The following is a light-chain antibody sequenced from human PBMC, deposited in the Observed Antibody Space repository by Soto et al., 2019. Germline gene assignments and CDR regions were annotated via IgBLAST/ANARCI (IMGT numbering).Light chain of an antibody. CDR1: QDIGNS. CDR3: RKFDHLPL. Sequence: DIQMTQSPPSLSASVGDRVTITCQASQDIGNSLNWFQHKPGKAPNLVIYDAYNLEIGVPSRFSGSVPGTDFTCTITSLRPEVIATYYCRKFDHLPLFGPWTKVESK. J-gene: IGKJ3*01. V-gene: IGKV1-33*01. CDR2: DAY.